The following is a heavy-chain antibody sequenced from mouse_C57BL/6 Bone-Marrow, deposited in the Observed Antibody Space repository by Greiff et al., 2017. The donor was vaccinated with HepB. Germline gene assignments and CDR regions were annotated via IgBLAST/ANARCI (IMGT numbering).Heavy chain of an antibody. CDR3: ARDYGSRFSMDY. V-gene: IGHV1-81*01. D-gene: IGHD1-1*01. CDR1: GYTFTSYG. Sequence: VQLQQSGAELARPGASVKLSCKASGYTFTSYGISWVKQRTGQGLEWIGEIYPRSGNTYYNEKFKGKATLTVDKSSSTAYMQLSSLTSEDSAVYFCARDYGSRFSMDYWGQGTSVTVSS. J-gene: IGHJ4*01. CDR2: IYPRSGNT.